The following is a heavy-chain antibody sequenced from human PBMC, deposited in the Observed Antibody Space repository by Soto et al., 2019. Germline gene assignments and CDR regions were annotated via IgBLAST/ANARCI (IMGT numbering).Heavy chain of an antibody. J-gene: IGHJ3*02. Sequence: SVKVSCKASGGTFSSYTISWVRQAPGQGLEWMGRIIPILGTANYAQKFQGRVTITADKSTSTAYMELSSLRSEDTAVYYCARDGDSSGYHDAFDIWGQGTMVTVSS. V-gene: IGHV1-69*08. CDR1: GGTFSSYT. CDR3: ARDGDSSGYHDAFDI. D-gene: IGHD3-22*01. CDR2: IIPILGTA.